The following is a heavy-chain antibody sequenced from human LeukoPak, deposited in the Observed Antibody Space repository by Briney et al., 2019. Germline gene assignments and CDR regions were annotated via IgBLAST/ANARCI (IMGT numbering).Heavy chain of an antibody. Sequence: GGSLRLSCAASGFTFSSYEMNWVRQAPGKGLEWVSYISSSGSTIYYVDSVKGRYTISRDNAKNSLYLQMNSLRAEDTAVYYCAELGITMIGGVWGKGTTVTISS. CDR3: AELGITMIGGV. CDR2: ISSSGSTI. V-gene: IGHV3-48*03. J-gene: IGHJ6*04. CDR1: GFTFSSYE. D-gene: IGHD3-10*02.